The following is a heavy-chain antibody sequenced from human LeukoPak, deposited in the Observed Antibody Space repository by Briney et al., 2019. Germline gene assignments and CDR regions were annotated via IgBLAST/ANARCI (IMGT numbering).Heavy chain of an antibody. V-gene: IGHV3-30*02. CDR1: GFTFRSYG. J-gene: IGHJ5*02. Sequence: GGSLRLSCAASGFTFRSYGMHWVRQAPGKGLEWVAFIRYGGSNKYYADSVKGRFTISRDNSKNTLYLQMNSLRADDTAVYYCARGIRGYTKITMIVVATFPSFDPWGQGTLVAVSS. CDR3: ARGIRGYTKITMIVVATFPSFDP. CDR2: IRYGGSNK. D-gene: IGHD3-22*01.